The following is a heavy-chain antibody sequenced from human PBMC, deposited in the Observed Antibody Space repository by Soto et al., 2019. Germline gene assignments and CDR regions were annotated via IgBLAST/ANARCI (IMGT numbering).Heavy chain of an antibody. CDR2: ILVGGST. D-gene: IGHD1-1*01. J-gene: IGHJ3*02. CDR1: GFICSSYD. Sequence: LRLSCAVSGFICSSYDMSWVRQAPGKGLEWVSTILVGGSTHYEDSVKGRFTISRDTSKNTVYLQMNSLTAGDTAFYYCAKATATSGGAFEIYGQGTMVTVS. V-gene: IGHV3-23*01. CDR3: AKATATSGGAFEI.